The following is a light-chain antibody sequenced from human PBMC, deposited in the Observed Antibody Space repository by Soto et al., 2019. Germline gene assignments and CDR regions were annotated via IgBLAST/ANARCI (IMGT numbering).Light chain of an antibody. CDR1: QDISNY. CDR2: AAS. V-gene: IGKV1-27*01. CDR3: QKYNSVPPLT. Sequence: DVQMTQSPSSLSASVGDRVTITCRASQDISNYLAWYQQKPGKVPKLLIYAASTLESGVPSRFSGGGSGTDFTLTISSLQPEDVATYYCQKYNSVPPLTFGGGTKVEL. J-gene: IGKJ4*01.